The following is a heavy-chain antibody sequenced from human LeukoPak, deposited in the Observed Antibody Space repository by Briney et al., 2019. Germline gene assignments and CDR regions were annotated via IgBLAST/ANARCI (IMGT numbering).Heavy chain of an antibody. CDR1: GFTVSSNY. CDR2: ISGSGGST. CDR3: AKASFGPGPYDY. J-gene: IGHJ4*02. Sequence: GGSLRLSRAASGFTVSSNYMSWVRQAPGKGLEWVSIISGSGGSTYYADSVKGRFTISRDNSKNTLYLQINSLRADDTAMYYCAKASFGPGPYDYRGQGILVTVSS. V-gene: IGHV3-23*01. D-gene: IGHD3-16*01.